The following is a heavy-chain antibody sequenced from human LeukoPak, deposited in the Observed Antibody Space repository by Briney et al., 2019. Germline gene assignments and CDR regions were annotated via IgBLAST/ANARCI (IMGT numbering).Heavy chain of an antibody. CDR3: ARHPATVTKGFDI. CDR1: GGSFSGYY. CDR2: INHIGST. D-gene: IGHD4-17*01. J-gene: IGHJ3*02. V-gene: IGHV4-34*01. Sequence: PSETLSLTCAVYGGSFSGYYWRWIRQPPGKGLEWIGEINHIGSTNYNPSLTSRVTISVDTSPHQFPLKLSSVTAADTAVYYCARHPATVTKGFDIWGQGTMVTVSS.